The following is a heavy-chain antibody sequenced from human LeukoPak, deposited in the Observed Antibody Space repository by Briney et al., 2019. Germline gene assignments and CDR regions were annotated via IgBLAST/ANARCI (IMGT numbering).Heavy chain of an antibody. J-gene: IGHJ6*02. V-gene: IGHV3-23*01. CDR1: GSTFSRSG. CDR3: AKGLAAATVTGGGAPYYYGKDG. D-gene: IGHD4-11*01. CDR2: ISGNGANT. Sequence: PGGSLRLSYAASGSTFSRSGTTWVRQAPGKGLEWVSGISGNGANTYYADSVKGRFTISRDNSMNTLYLHMNGLRAEDTAIFYCAKGLAAATVTGGGAPYYYGKDGWGQGTTVTVSS.